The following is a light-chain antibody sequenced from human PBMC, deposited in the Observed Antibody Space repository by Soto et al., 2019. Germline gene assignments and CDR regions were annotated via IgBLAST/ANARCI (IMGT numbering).Light chain of an antibody. CDR3: QQHNSYSPVT. V-gene: IGKV1-5*01. CDR2: DAS. CDR1: QSISSW. J-gene: IGKJ1*01. Sequence: DIQMTQSPSTLSASVGDRVTITCRASQSISSWLAWYQQKPGKAPKLLIYDASSLESGVPSRFSGSGSGTEFTLTISSLQPDDFATYYCQQHNSYSPVTFGQGTKVEIK.